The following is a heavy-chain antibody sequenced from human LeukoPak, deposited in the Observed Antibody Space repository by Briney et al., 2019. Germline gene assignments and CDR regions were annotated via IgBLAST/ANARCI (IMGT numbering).Heavy chain of an antibody. CDR1: GYTFDDYA. D-gene: IGHD5-18*01. V-gene: IGHV3-9*01. CDR3: AKGHTYGLGESYLDF. J-gene: IGHJ4*02. CDR2: ISWNSGSI. Sequence: GRSLRLTCEASGYTFDDYAMHWVRQAPGKGLEWVSAISWNSGSIGYADSVKGRFTISRDNGKNSLYLQMNSLRTEDTALYYCAKGHTYGLGESYLDFWGQGTLVSVSS.